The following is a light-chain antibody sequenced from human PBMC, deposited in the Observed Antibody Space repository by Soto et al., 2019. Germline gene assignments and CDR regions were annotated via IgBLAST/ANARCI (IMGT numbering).Light chain of an antibody. Sequence: DIQMTQSPATLSASVGDRVTITCRASQSISNWLAWYQQKPGRVPKLLIYKASTLESGVPSRFSGSGSGTEFTLTISSLQPDDFATYYCQQYNSYSFGGGTKVDI. CDR1: QSISNW. CDR3: QQYNSYS. CDR2: KAS. J-gene: IGKJ4*01. V-gene: IGKV1-5*03.